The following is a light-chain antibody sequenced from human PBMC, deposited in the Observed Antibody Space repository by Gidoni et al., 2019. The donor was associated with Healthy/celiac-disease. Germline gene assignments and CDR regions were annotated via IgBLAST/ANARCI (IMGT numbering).Light chain of an antibody. V-gene: IGKV1-5*03. CDR2: KAS. J-gene: IGKJ2*01. Sequence: DIQLTQSPSTLSAPVGARVTITCRASQSISSCLAWYQQKPGKAHKLLIYKASSLESGVPSRFRGSGYGTEFTLTISSLQPDDFATYYCQQYNSYSMYTFGQGTKLEIK. CDR1: QSISSC. CDR3: QQYNSYSMYT.